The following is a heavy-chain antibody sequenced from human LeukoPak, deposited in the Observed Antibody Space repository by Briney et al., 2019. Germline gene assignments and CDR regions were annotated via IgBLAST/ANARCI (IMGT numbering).Heavy chain of an antibody. Sequence: PGGSLRLSCVASGLNFDDSAMHWVRQAPGKGLEWVSLTSADGGSTFSADSVKGRFSISRDNSKNSLYLQMNSLRSEDTAMYYCAKESGRFDYWGQGTLVAVSS. CDR3: AKESGRFDY. V-gene: IGHV3-43*02. J-gene: IGHJ4*02. CDR1: GLNFDDSA. CDR2: TSADGGST.